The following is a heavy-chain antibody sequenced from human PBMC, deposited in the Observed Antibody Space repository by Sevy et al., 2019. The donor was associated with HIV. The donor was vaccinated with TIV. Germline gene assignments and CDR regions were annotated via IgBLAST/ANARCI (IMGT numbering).Heavy chain of an antibody. D-gene: IGHD4-17*01. V-gene: IGHV3-15*01. CDR1: GFTFSNAW. CDR3: TTDSDDYGDSGYYGMDV. Sequence: GGSLRLSCAASGFTFSNAWMSWVRQAPGKGLEWVGRIKSKTDGGTTDYAAPVKGRFTISRDDSKNTLYQQMNSLKTEDTAVYYCTTDSDDYGDSGYYGMDVWGQGTTVTVSS. CDR2: IKSKTDGGTT. J-gene: IGHJ6*02.